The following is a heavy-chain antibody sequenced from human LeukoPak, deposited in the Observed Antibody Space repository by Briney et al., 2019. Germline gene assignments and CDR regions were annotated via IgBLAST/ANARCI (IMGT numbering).Heavy chain of an antibody. CDR1: GGTFDNYA. CDR3: ARGLFGGFAAAPFDH. V-gene: IGHV1-69*04. Sequence: GASVKVSCKASGGTFDNYAVNWVREAPGLGFEWMGRIIPMLGKTNSAQKFQDRVTFTADKSTGTAYMELTHLRPDDTAVYFCARGLFGGFAAAPFDHWGQGTLVTVSP. CDR2: IIPMLGKT. J-gene: IGHJ4*02. D-gene: IGHD2-2*01.